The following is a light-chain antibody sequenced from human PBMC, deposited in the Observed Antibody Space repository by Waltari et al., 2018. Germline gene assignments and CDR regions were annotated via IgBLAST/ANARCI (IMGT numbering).Light chain of an antibody. V-gene: IGLV1-47*01. CDR1: NYNIGNYY. J-gene: IGLJ2*01. CDR3: SSYTGGTTLVV. CDR2: RNN. Sequence: QSVLSQPPSASGTPGQRVTISCSGSNYNIGNYYVYWYHQLPGTAPQLLIYRNNQRPSGFPDRFAGSKSGNTASLTISGLQTEDEADYHCSSYTGGTTLVVFGGGTKLTVL.